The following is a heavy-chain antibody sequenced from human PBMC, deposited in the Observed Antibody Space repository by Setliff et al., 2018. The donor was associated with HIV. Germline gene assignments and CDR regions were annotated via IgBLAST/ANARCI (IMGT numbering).Heavy chain of an antibody. J-gene: IGHJ4*02. CDR2: IKGKSDGETT. Sequence: GVLRLSCAASGFTFSNAWMTWVRQAPGKGLEWVGLIKGKSDGETTDYAEPVKGRFSISRDDSKNALFLQMNSLKTEDTAAYHCTTVHYCSPTRCYIFDYWGQGTLVTVSS. D-gene: IGHD2-2*02. CDR1: GFTFSNAW. CDR3: TTVHYCSPTRCYIFDY. V-gene: IGHV3-15*01.